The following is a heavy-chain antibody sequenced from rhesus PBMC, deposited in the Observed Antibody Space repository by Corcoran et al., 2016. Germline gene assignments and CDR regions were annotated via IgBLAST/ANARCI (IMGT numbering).Heavy chain of an antibody. J-gene: IGHJ4*01. CDR2: IDGGRGST. V-gene: IGHV4-147*01. Sequence: QVQLQESGPGLVKPSETLPLTCAVSGASISSNYWSWIRQPPGKGLEWIGYIDGGRGSTINNPPLKTRVTISKDTSKNQFSLKLSCVTAADTAVYYCARGMSWNEEFDYWGQGVLVTVSS. D-gene: IGHD1-14*01. CDR3: ARGMSWNEEFDY. CDR1: GASISSNY.